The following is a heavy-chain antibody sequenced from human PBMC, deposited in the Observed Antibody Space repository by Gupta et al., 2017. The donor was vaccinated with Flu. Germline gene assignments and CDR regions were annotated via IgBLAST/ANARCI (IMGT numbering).Heavy chain of an antibody. CDR2: ISGDSGTA. D-gene: IGHD2-8*01. J-gene: IGHJ4*02. Sequence: EVQLLESGGGLVQPGGSLRLYFEASGFTFANYVMSWIRQSPGKGLEWVSGISGDSGTAYYADSVRGRCTISRDNSKNILSLQLNRLRSDETDIYFCAKKGTAKYALSGVYYIDYWGQGILVTVS. CDR3: AKKGTAKYALSGVYYIDY. V-gene: IGHV3-23*01. CDR1: GFTFANYV.